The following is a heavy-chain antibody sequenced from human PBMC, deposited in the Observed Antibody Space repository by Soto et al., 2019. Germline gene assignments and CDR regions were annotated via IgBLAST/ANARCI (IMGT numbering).Heavy chain of an antibody. CDR1: GFIFSSYG. Sequence: QVQLVESGGGVVQPGRSLRLSCAASGFIFSSYGMHWVRQAPGKGLEWVAVISYDGSKKNYVDSVKGRFTISRDNSKNTVDLQMNSLRPEDTAVYYCAKRVVAAGHLDHWGQGTLVTVSS. J-gene: IGHJ4*02. D-gene: IGHD2-2*01. CDR3: AKRVVAAGHLDH. V-gene: IGHV3-30*18. CDR2: ISYDGSKK.